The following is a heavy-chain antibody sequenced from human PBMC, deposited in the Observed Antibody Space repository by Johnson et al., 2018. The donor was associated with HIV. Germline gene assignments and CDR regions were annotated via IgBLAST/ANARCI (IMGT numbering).Heavy chain of an antibody. D-gene: IGHD1-26*01. CDR3: AKDQLVGATYAAFDI. J-gene: IGHJ3*02. CDR1: GFTFRSYG. Sequence: VQLVESGGGVVQPGRSLRLSCVASGFTFRSYGMHWVRQAPGKGPEWVAVISFDGNLKKYADSVKGRFTISRDNAKNSLYLQMNSLRAEDTAVYYCAKDQLVGATYAAFDIWGQGTMVTVSS. V-gene: IGHV3-33*03. CDR2: ISFDGNLK.